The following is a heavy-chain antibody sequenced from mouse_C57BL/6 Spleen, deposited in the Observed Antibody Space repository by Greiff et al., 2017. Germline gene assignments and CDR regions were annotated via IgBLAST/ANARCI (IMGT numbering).Heavy chain of an antibody. CDR2: IDTEDGET. D-gene: IGHD1-1*01. Sequence: DVHLVESGAELVKPGASVKLSCTASGFNIKDYYMHWVKQRTEQGLEWIGRIDTEDGETKYAQKFQGKATIAADTSSNTAYLQLSSLTSEDTAVYYCASIYYYGSSYEAWFAYWGQGTLVTVSA. CDR1: GFNIKDYY. CDR3: ASIYYYGSSYEAWFAY. V-gene: IGHV14-2*01. J-gene: IGHJ3*01.